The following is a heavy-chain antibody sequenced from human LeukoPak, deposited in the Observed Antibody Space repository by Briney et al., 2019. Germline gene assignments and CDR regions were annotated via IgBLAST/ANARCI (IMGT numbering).Heavy chain of an antibody. D-gene: IGHD3-10*01. J-gene: IGHJ4*02. V-gene: IGHV3-15*01. CDR2: IKSKTDGGTT. Sequence: GGSLRLSCAASGFTFSNAWMSWVRQAPGKGLEWVGRIKSKTDGGTTDYAAPVKGRFTISRDDSKNTLYLQMNSLKTEDTAVYYCTTELWFGDHPFDYWGQGTLVTVSS. CDR3: TTELWFGDHPFDY. CDR1: GFTFSNAW.